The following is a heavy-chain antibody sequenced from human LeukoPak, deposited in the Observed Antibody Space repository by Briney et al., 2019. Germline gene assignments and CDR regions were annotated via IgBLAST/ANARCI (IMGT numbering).Heavy chain of an antibody. D-gene: IGHD1-20*01. V-gene: IGHV3-15*07. CDR1: GFTFTNAW. Sequence: GGSLRLSCAASGFTFTNAWMNWVRQAPGKGLERVGRIKSKADGETIDYAAPVKGRFTFSRDDSKNMLYLQMNSLKSEDTTVYYCSTLTSRGLSDSWGQGTLVTVSS. CDR3: STLTSRGLSDS. CDR2: IKSKADGETI. J-gene: IGHJ4*02.